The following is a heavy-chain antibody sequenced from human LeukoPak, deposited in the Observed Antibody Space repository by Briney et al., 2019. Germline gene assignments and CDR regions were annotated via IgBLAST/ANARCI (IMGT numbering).Heavy chain of an antibody. D-gene: IGHD6-19*01. CDR3: ARHLGSGWSIDY. J-gene: IGHJ4*02. CDR2: IYYSGST. V-gene: IGHV4-39*01. Sequence: SEILSLTCIVSGDSISSSSYYGGWIRQPPGKGLEWIGSIYYSGSTYYNPSLKSRVTISVDTSKNQFSLKLSSVTAADTAMYYCARHLGSGWSIDYWGQGTLVTVSS. CDR1: GDSISSSSYY.